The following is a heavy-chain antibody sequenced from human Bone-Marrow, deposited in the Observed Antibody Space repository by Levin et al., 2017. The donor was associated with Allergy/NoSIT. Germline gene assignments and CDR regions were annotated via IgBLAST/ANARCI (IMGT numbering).Heavy chain of an antibody. V-gene: IGHV3-33*01. Sequence: LSLTCAASGFTFSSYGMHWVRQAPGKGLEWVAVIWYDGSNKYYADSVKGRFTISRDNSKNTLYLQMNSLRAEDTAVYYCARDPRYCSGGSCYNFDYWGQGTLVTVSS. CDR1: GFTFSSYG. D-gene: IGHD2-15*01. CDR3: ARDPRYCSGGSCYNFDY. CDR2: IWYDGSNK. J-gene: IGHJ4*02.